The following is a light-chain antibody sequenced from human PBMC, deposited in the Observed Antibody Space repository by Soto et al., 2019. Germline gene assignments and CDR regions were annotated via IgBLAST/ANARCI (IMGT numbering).Light chain of an antibody. Sequence: QSALTQPASVSGSPGQSITISCTGTSSNVGIHDFVSWYQHHPGKAPKVIIFEATKRPSGVSNRFSGSKSGNTASLTISGLQAEDEADYYCSSYAGSHTAVFGGGTQLTVL. CDR1: SSNVGIHDF. CDR3: SSYAGSHTAV. V-gene: IGLV2-23*01. J-gene: IGLJ7*01. CDR2: EAT.